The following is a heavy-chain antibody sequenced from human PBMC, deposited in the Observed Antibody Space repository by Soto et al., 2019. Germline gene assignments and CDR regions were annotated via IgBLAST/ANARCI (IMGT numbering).Heavy chain of an antibody. J-gene: IGHJ5*02. CDR2: ISGSGNSI. CDR3: ARDHGNGFDP. CDR1: GFTFSDYY. Sequence: QVQLVESGGGLVKPGGSLRLSCAASGFTFSDYYMSWIRQAPGRGLEWISYISGSGNSINYADSVKGRFTISRDNAKNALYLQMRNVRAEDTAVYYCARDHGNGFDPWGQGTLLTVSS. V-gene: IGHV3-11*01.